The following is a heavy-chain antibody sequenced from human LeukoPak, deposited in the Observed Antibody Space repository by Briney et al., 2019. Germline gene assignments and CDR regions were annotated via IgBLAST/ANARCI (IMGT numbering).Heavy chain of an antibody. CDR1: GGSISSYY. Sequence: SETLSLTCTVSGGSISSYYWSWIRQPPRKGLEWSGYIYYSGSTNYNPSLKSRVTISVDTSKNQFSLTLSSVTAADTAVYYCARAVYYYDILTGYYRSGAFDIWGQGTMVTVSS. J-gene: IGHJ3*02. D-gene: IGHD3-9*01. CDR3: ARAVYYYDILTGYYRSGAFDI. V-gene: IGHV4-59*01. CDR2: IYYSGST.